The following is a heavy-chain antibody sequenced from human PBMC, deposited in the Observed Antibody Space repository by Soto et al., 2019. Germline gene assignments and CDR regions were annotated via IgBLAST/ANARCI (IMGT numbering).Heavy chain of an antibody. Sequence: SETLSLTCTVSGGSISSSSYYWGWIRQPPGKGLEWIGSIYYSGSTYYNPSLKSRVTISVDTSKNQFSLKLSSVTAADTAVYYCVRHPRCTNGVCYSYYYYYMDVWGKGTTVTVSS. CDR1: GGSISSSSYY. CDR2: IYYSGST. D-gene: IGHD2-8*01. CDR3: VRHPRCTNGVCYSYYYYYMDV. J-gene: IGHJ6*03. V-gene: IGHV4-39*01.